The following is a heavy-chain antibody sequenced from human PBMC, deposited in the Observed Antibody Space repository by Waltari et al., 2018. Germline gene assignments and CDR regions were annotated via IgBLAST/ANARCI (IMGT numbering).Heavy chain of an antibody. Sequence: QVQLVQSGAEVKKPGASVKVSCKVSGYTLTELSMHWVRQAPGNGLEWMGGYDPEDGETIYEQKFQGRVTMTEDTSTDTAYMELSSLRSEDTAVYYCATGAYCGGDCYSSSAFDIWGQGTMVTVSS. CDR1: GYTLTELS. D-gene: IGHD2-21*01. CDR2: YDPEDGET. J-gene: IGHJ3*02. CDR3: ATGAYCGGDCYSSSAFDI. V-gene: IGHV1-24*01.